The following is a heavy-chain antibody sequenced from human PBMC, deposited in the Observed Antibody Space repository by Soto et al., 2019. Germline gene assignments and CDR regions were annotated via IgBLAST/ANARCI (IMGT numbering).Heavy chain of an antibody. CDR1: GISLSSGVVG. CDR3: AHRLPGPSGYGV. D-gene: IGHD6-13*01. Sequence: QITLKESGPTLVKPTQTLTLTCTYSGISLSSGVVGVGWIRQAPGEALEWLVLIYWNDDRYFHPSLRHRLTSTRDTSKNPVVLTMTNMDPVDTATYYCAHRLPGPSGYGVWGQGTTVTVSS. J-gene: IGHJ6*02. V-gene: IGHV2-5*01. CDR2: IYWNDDR.